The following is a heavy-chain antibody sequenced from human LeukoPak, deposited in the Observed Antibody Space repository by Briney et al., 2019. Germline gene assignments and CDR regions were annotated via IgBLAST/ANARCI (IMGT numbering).Heavy chain of an antibody. CDR2: ISYDGSNK. CDR1: GFTFSNYG. J-gene: IGHJ4*02. Sequence: GRSLRLSCAASGFTFSNYGMHWVRQAPGKGLQWVAVISYDGSNKYYADSVKGRFTISRDNSENTLYLQMNSLTAEDTAVYYCATFWATTVVSGDSWGQGTLVTVSS. V-gene: IGHV3-30*03. D-gene: IGHD4-23*01. CDR3: ATFWATTVVSGDS.